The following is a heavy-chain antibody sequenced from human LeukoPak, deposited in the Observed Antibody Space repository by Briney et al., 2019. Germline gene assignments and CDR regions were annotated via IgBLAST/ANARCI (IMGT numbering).Heavy chain of an antibody. CDR3: AKRGVVIRVILVGFHKEAYYFDS. J-gene: IGHJ4*02. V-gene: IGHV3-23*01. CDR1: GITLSNHG. CDR2: ISGSGGGT. Sequence: GGSLRLSCAVSGITLSNHGMSWVRQAPGKGLEWVAGISGSGGGTNYADSVKGRFTISRDNRKNTLYLQMNSLRAEDTAVYFCAKRGVVIRVILVGFHKEAYYFDSWGQGALVTVSS. D-gene: IGHD3-22*01.